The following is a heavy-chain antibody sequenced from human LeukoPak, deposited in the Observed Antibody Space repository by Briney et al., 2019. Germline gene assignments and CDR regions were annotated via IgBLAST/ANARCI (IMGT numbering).Heavy chain of an antibody. Sequence: GGSLRLSCAASGFTFSSHAMSWVRQAPGKGLEWVSAISGSGGSTYYADSVKGRFTTSRDNSKNTLYLQMNSLRAEDTAAYYCAKYQSRLWFGDSNWFDPWGQGTLVTVSP. V-gene: IGHV3-23*01. CDR2: ISGSGGST. D-gene: IGHD3-10*01. CDR1: GFTFSSHA. CDR3: AKYQSRLWFGDSNWFDP. J-gene: IGHJ5*02.